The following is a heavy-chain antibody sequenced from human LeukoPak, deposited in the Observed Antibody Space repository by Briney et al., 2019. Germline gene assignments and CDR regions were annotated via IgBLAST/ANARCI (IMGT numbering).Heavy chain of an antibody. CDR1: GFTFSSYW. CDR3: ARDIYYDYVWGTHDY. CDR2: IKKDGSEK. D-gene: IGHD3-16*01. J-gene: IGHJ4*02. V-gene: IGHV3-7*01. Sequence: GGSLRLSCAASGFTFSSYWMSWVRQAPGKGLEWVANIKKDGSEKYYVDSVKGRFTISRDNAKNSLYLQMNSLRAEDTAVSYCARDIYYDYVWGTHDYWGQGTLVTVSS.